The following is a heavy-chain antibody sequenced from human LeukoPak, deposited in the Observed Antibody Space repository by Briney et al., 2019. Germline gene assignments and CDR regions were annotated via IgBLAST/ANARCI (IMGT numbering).Heavy chain of an antibody. Sequence: PGGSLRLSCVASGFTFGKYWMSWVRQAPGKWLEWVANIKLDGSEKNYVDSVKGRFTISRDNTKNSLYLQMNSLRAEDTAVFYCARDQYDTWSRRGNFDSWGQGTLVIVSS. D-gene: IGHD3/OR15-3a*01. CDR2: IKLDGSEK. V-gene: IGHV3-7*03. J-gene: IGHJ4*02. CDR1: GFTFGKYW. CDR3: ARDQYDTWSRRGNFDS.